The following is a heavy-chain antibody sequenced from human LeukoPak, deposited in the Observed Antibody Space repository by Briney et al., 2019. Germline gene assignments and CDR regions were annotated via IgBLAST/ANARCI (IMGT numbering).Heavy chain of an antibody. CDR3: ARDGTGGRGYFDY. CDR1: GGSISSYY. Sequence: SETLSLTCTASGGSISSYYWSWIRQPPGKGLEWIGYIYYSGSTNYNPSLKSRVTISVDTSKNQFSLKLSSVTAADTAVYYCARDGTGGRGYFDYWGQGTLVTVSS. V-gene: IGHV4-59*01. J-gene: IGHJ4*02. D-gene: IGHD1-14*01. CDR2: IYYSGST.